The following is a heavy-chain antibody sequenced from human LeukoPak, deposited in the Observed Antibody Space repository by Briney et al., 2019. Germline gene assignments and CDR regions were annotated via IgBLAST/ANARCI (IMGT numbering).Heavy chain of an antibody. CDR3: ATSYDSSGCD. Sequence: GGSLRLSCTASGFTFSSFWMAWVRQAPGKGLEWVANIKQGGSLQYYGDSVKGRFTISRDNAKNSLYLQMNNLRAEDTALYYCATSYDSSGCDWGQGTLVTVSS. CDR2: IKQGGSLQ. V-gene: IGHV3-7*01. CDR1: GFTFSSFW. J-gene: IGHJ4*02. D-gene: IGHD3-22*01.